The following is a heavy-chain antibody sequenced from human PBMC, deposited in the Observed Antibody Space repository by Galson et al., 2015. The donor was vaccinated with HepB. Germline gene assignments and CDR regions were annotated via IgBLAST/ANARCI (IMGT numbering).Heavy chain of an antibody. CDR2: ISYDGSNK. Sequence: SLRLSCAASGFTFSSYGMHWVRQAPGKGLEWVAVISYDGSNKYYADSVKGRFTISRDNSKNTLYLQMNSLRAEDTAVYYCAKGEMGGAFDIWGQGAMVTVSS. D-gene: IGHD1-26*01. V-gene: IGHV3-30*18. CDR1: GFTFSSYG. J-gene: IGHJ3*02. CDR3: AKGEMGGAFDI.